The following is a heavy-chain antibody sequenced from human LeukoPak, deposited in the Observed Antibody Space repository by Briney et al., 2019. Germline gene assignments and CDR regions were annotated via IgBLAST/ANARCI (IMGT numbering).Heavy chain of an antibody. J-gene: IGHJ4*02. Sequence: PGGSLRLSCAASGFTFSSYAMHWVRQAPGKGLEWVAVISCDGSSKYYADSVKGRFTISRDNSKNTLYLQMNSLRAEDTAVYYCARDRSGFASVAYWGQGTLVTVSS. CDR1: GFTFSSYA. V-gene: IGHV3-30*04. CDR2: ISCDGSSK. D-gene: IGHD5-12*01. CDR3: ARDRSGFASVAY.